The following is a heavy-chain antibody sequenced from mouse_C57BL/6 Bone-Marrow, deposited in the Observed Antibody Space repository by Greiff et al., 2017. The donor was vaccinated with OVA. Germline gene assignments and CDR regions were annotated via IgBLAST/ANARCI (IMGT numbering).Heavy chain of an antibody. CDR3: ARGGYYGSSFFDD. D-gene: IGHD1-1*01. CDR2: IYPRSGNT. J-gene: IGHJ2*01. CDR1: GYTFTSYG. Sequence: VQLKESGAELARPGASVKLSCKASGYTFTSYGISWVKQRTGQGLEWIGEIYPRSGNTYYNEKFKGKATLTADKSSSTAYMELRSLTSEDSAVYFCARGGYYGSSFFDDWGQGTTLTVSS. V-gene: IGHV1-81*01.